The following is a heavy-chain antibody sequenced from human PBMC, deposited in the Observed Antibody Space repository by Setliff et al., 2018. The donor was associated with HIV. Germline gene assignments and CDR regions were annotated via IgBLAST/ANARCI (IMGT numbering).Heavy chain of an antibody. D-gene: IGHD4-17*01. J-gene: IGHJ1*01. CDR2: ISWNGVSI. CDR1: GFTLSSSH. Sequence: PGGSLRLSCAASGFTLSSSHMTWVRQAPGKGLEWVSGISWNGVSIGYADSVKGRFTISRDNTKSSLYLQMNSLRGEDTALYYRAKMNYGFNAPLGEYFQHWGQGSLVTVSS. CDR3: AKMNYGFNAPLGEYFQH. V-gene: IGHV3-9*01.